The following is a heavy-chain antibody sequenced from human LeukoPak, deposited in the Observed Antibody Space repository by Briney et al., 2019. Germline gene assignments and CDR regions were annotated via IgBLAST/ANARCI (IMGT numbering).Heavy chain of an antibody. CDR3: ARVRGVVVVAANDAFDI. CDR1: GYTFTGYY. V-gene: IGHV1-2*06. Sequence: GASVKVSCKASGYTFTGYYMHWVRQAPGQGLEWMGRINPNSGGTNYAQKFQGRVTMTRDTSTSTVYMELSSLRSEDTAVYYCARVRGVVVVAANDAFDIWGQGTMVTVSS. J-gene: IGHJ3*02. CDR2: INPNSGGT. D-gene: IGHD2-15*01.